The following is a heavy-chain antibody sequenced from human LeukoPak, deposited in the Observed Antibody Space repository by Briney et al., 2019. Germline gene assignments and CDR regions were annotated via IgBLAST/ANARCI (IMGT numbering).Heavy chain of an antibody. CDR2: IYTSGST. J-gene: IGHJ6*04. V-gene: IGHV4-61*02. Sequence: KPSETLSLTCTVSGGSISSGSYYWSWIRQPAGKGLEWIGRIYTSGSTNYNPSLKSRVTMSVDTSKNQFPLKLSSVTAADTAVYYCARDRFVWGKGTTVTVSS. CDR1: GGSISSGSYY. CDR3: ARDRFV.